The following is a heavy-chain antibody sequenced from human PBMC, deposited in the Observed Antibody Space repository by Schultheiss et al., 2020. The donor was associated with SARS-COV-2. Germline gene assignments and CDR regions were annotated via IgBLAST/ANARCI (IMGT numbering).Heavy chain of an antibody. Sequence: SQTLSLTCSVSGGSISGGNNYWSWVRQPAGKDLEWIGRIYTNGHYNYNPSLKSRVTISIDTSKNQFSLKLTSVTPADTAVYYCARGSTMGTPWGHGTLVTVSS. CDR3: ARGSTMGTP. CDR2: IYTNGHY. D-gene: IGHD5/OR15-5a*01. CDR1: GGSISGGNNY. J-gene: IGHJ5*02. V-gene: IGHV4-61*02.